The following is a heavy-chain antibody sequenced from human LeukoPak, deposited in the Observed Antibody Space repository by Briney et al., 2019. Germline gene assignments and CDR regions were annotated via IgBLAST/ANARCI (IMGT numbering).Heavy chain of an antibody. Sequence: SQTLSLTCTVSGGSISSGGYYWSWIRQHPGKGLEWIGYIYYSGSTYYKPSLKSRVTISVDTSKNQFSLKLSSVTAADTAVYYCARVGYYDSSGYFGPRAAYYFDYWGQGTLVTVSS. J-gene: IGHJ4*02. V-gene: IGHV4-31*03. D-gene: IGHD3-22*01. CDR1: GGSISSGGYY. CDR2: IYYSGST. CDR3: ARVGYYDSSGYFGPRAAYYFDY.